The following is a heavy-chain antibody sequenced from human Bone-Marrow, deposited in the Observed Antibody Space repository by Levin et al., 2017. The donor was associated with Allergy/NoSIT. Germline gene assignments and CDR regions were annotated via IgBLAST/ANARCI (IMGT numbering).Heavy chain of an antibody. J-gene: IGHJ4*02. V-gene: IGHV3-23*01. CDR3: ATRTQEHFDF. CDR1: GFTFTTSS. D-gene: IGHD1-26*01. CDR2: IGESGET. Sequence: HAGGSLRLSCAASGFTFTTSSMNWVRQVPGKGLGWVSTIGESGETHYADSVWGRFTISRDNSWNMVYLQMHNLRAEDTAIYYCATRTQEHFDFWGPGTLVTVSS.